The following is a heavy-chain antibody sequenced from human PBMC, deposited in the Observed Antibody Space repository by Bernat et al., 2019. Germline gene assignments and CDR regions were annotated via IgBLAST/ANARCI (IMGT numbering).Heavy chain of an antibody. V-gene: IGHV3-74*01. CDR2: INSDGSST. J-gene: IGHJ5*02. CDR3: AKGGGYKVNWFDP. D-gene: IGHD3-22*01. CDR1: GFTFSSYW. Sequence: EVQLVESGGGLVQPGGSLRLSCAASGFTFSSYWMHWVRQAPGKGLVWVSRINSDGSSTSYADSVKGRFTISRDNAKNTLYLQMNSLRAEDTAVYYCAKGGGYKVNWFDPWGQGTLVTVSS.